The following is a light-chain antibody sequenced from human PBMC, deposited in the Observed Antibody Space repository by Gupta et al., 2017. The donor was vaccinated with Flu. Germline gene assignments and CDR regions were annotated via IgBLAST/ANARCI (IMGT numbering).Light chain of an antibody. CDR3: QQRAIGRT. CDR1: QSIGSY. Sequence: SPATLSLSPGERATLSCRASQSIGSYLAWYQQKPGLPPRRLIYDAFHRAAGIPARFSGSGSGTDFTLTISSLEPEDFAVYYCQQRAIGRTFGLGTKVDI. V-gene: IGKV3-11*01. CDR2: DAF. J-gene: IGKJ1*01.